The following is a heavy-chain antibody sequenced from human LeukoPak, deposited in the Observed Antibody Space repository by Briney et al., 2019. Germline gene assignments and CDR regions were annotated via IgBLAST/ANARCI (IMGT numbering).Heavy chain of an antibody. CDR3: ASTPWYYYDSSGYYPYGMDV. Sequence: GGSLRLSCAASGFTFSSYAMSWVRQAPGKGLEWVSAISGSGGSTYYADSVKGRFTISRDNSKNTLYLQMNSLRAEDTAVYYCASTPWYYYDSSGYYPYGMDVWGQGTTVTVSS. D-gene: IGHD3-22*01. CDR1: GFTFSSYA. J-gene: IGHJ6*02. CDR2: ISGSGGST. V-gene: IGHV3-23*01.